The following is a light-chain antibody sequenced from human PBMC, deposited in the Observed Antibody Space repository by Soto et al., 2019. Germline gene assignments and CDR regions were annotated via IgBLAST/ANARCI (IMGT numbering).Light chain of an antibody. CDR1: QFVSSSY. CDR3: QQSGSSPPYT. Sequence: EIVLTQSPGILSLSPGERATLSCRASQFVSSSYLAWYQQKPGQAPRLLIYGASSRATGIPDRFSGSGSGTDFTLTISRLEPEDFAVYYCQQSGSSPPYTFGQGTXLXXK. V-gene: IGKV3-20*01. J-gene: IGKJ2*01. CDR2: GAS.